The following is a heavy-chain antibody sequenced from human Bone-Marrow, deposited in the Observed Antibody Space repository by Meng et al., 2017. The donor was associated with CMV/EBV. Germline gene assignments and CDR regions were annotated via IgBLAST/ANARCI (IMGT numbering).Heavy chain of an antibody. CDR2: ITWDGGSA. V-gene: IGHV3-43D*03. D-gene: IGHD6-13*01. Sequence: GESLKISCAASGFIFDDYAMHWVRQPPGKGLEWVSLITWDGGSASYADSVKGRFTISRDNSKNSLFLQMNSLRLEDTALYYCVKDTAAAGMFDAFDLWGQGTVVTVSS. CDR1: GFIFDDYA. CDR3: VKDTAAAGMFDAFDL. J-gene: IGHJ3*01.